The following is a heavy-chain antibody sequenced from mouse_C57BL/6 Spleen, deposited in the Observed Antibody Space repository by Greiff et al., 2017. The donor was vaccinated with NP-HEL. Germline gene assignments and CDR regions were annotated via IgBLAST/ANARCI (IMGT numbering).Heavy chain of an antibody. Sequence: DVMLVESGEGLVKPGGSLKLSCAASGFTFSSYAMSWVRQTPEKRLEWVAYISSGGDYIYYADTVKGRFTISRDNARNTLYLQMSSLKSEDTAMYYCTRGGYDYDDWYFDVWGTGTTVTVSS. V-gene: IGHV5-9-1*02. CDR2: ISSGGDYI. CDR1: GFTFSSYA. J-gene: IGHJ1*03. D-gene: IGHD2-4*01. CDR3: TRGGYDYDDWYFDV.